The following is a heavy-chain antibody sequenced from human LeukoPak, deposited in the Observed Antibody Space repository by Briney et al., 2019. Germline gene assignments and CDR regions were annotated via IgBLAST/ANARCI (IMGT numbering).Heavy chain of an antibody. CDR2: ISYYGSNK. Sequence: SGGSLRLSCAASGFTFSSYAMHWVRQSPGKGLEWVAVISYYGSNKYYADSVKGRFTISRDNSKNTLYLQMNSLRAEHTAVYYCARGAQYFLPAASTVGDYWGQGTLVTVSS. J-gene: IGHJ4*02. CDR1: GFTFSSYA. V-gene: IGHV3-30-3*01. D-gene: IGHD2-2*01. CDR3: ARGAQYFLPAASTVGDY.